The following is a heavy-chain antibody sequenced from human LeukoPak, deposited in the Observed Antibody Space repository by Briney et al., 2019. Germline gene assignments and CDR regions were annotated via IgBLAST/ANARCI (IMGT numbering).Heavy chain of an antibody. V-gene: IGHV1-69*13. D-gene: IGHD6-19*01. CDR2: IIPIFGTA. CDR3: ALTVAGTFDY. CDR1: GGTFSSYA. Sequence: ASVKVSCKASGGTFSSYAISWVRQAPGQGLEWMGGIIPIFGTANYAQKFQGRVTITADESTSTAYMELSSLRSGDTAVYYCALTVAGTFDYWGQGTLVTVSS. J-gene: IGHJ4*02.